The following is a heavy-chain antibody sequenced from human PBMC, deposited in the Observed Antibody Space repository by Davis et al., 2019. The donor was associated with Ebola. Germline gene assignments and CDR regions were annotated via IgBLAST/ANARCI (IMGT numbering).Heavy chain of an antibody. CDR1: GFTVSGHY. CDR3: ARGDGYNFWTV. J-gene: IGHJ3*01. Sequence: GESLKISCAASGFTVSGHYMSWVRQTPGKGLEWVSVIYIDGTTYYADSVKGRFTISRDNSKNTLYLQMNSLGAEDTAVYYCARGDGYNFWTVWGQGTMVTVSS. CDR2: IYIDGTT. D-gene: IGHD5-24*01. V-gene: IGHV3-53*01.